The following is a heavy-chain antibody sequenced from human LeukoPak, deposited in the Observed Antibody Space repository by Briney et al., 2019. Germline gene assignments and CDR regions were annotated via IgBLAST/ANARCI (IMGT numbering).Heavy chain of an antibody. CDR2: ISYDGSNK. V-gene: IGHV3-30*04. CDR1: GFTFGSYA. CDR3: ARDWTQYYDFWSAPEPYFDY. D-gene: IGHD3-3*01. Sequence: GGSLRLSCAASGFTFGSYAMHWVRQAPGKGLEWVAVISYDGSNKYYADSVKGRFTISRDNSKNTLYLQMNSLRAEDTAVYYCARDWTQYYDFWSAPEPYFDYWGQGTLVTVSS. J-gene: IGHJ4*02.